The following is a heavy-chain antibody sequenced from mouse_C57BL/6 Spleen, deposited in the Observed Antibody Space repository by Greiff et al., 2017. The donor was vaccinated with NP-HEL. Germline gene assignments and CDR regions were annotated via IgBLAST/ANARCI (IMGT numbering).Heavy chain of an antibody. CDR3: ARGDYGSSYVPPFDY. J-gene: IGHJ2*01. CDR2: INPSNGGT. Sequence: QVQLKQPGTELVKPGASVKLSCKASGYTFTSYWMHWVKQRPGQGLEWIGNINPSNGGTNYNEKFKSKATLTVDKSSSTAYMQLSSLTSEDSAVYYCARGDYGSSYVPPFDYWGQGTTLTVSS. V-gene: IGHV1-53*01. CDR1: GYTFTSYW. D-gene: IGHD1-1*01.